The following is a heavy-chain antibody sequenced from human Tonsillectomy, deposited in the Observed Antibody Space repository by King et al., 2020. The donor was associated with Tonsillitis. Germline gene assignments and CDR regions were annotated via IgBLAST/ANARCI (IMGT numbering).Heavy chain of an antibody. D-gene: IGHD3-16*01. V-gene: IGHV1-69*01. CDR2: IIPMFDTT. CDR3: ARVGEGGPSSYYGRDV. J-gene: IGHJ6*02. CDR1: GDTFSNYA. Sequence: VQLVQSGAEVKKPGSSVKVSCKASGDTFSNYAISCVRQAPGQGLEWMGVIIPMFDTTNYAQTLQGRVTITADASRRTAYLELSRLRSEDTGVYYCARVGEGGPSSYYGRDVWGQGTTVTVSS.